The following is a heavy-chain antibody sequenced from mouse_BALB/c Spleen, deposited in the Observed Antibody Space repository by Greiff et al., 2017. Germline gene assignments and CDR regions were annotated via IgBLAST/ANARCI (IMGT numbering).Heavy chain of an antibody. J-gene: IGHJ2*01. Sequence: DEHLVESGGGLVQPGGSRKLSCAASGFTFSDYGMAWVRQAPGKGPEWVAFISNLAYSIYYADTVTGRFTISRENAKNTLYLEMSSLRSEDTAMYYCARGYYGSSYCDYWGQGTTLTVSS. D-gene: IGHD1-1*01. CDR3: ARGYYGSSYCDY. CDR1: GFTFSDYG. CDR2: ISNLAYSI. V-gene: IGHV5-15*02.